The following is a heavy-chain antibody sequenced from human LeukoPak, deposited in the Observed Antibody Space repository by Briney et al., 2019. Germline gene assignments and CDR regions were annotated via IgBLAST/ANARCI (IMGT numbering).Heavy chain of an antibody. CDR3: ARGRRPRDFDI. CDR2: INHRGST. J-gene: IGHJ3*02. CDR1: GGSFSGYY. V-gene: IGHV4-34*01. Sequence: SSETLSLTCAVYGGSFSGYYWSWIRQPPGKGLEWIGEINHRGSTNYNPSLKSRVTISVDTSKNQFSLKLSSVTAADTAVNYCARGRRPRDFDIWGQGTMVTLSS. D-gene: IGHD3-10*01.